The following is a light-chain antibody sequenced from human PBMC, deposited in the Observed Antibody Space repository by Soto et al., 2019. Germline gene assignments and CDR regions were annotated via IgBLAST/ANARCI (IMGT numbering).Light chain of an antibody. CDR3: QQYNNWPLT. CDR1: QTLSSS. J-gene: IGKJ2*01. CDR2: GAS. V-gene: IGKV3-15*01. Sequence: EIVMTQSPATLSVSPGERVTLSCRATQTLSSSLAWYQQKPGQAPRLLIYGASTRATGIPARFSGGGSGTEFTLTISSLQSEDFAVYYCQQYNNWPLTFGQGTKLEIK.